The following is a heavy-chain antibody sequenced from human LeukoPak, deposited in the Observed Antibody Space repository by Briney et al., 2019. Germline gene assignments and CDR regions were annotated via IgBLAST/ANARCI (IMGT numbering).Heavy chain of an antibody. CDR3: AKMMGGDYYYYYGMDV. CDR2: ISYDGSNK. V-gene: IGHV3-30-3*02. D-gene: IGHD3-10*01. Sequence: GGSLRLSCAASGFTFSSYAMHWVRQAPGKGLEWVAVISYDGSNKYYADSVKGRFTISRDSAKNSLYLQMNSLRPEDTALYYCAKMMGGDYYYYYGMDVWGQGTTVTVSS. J-gene: IGHJ6*02. CDR1: GFTFSSYA.